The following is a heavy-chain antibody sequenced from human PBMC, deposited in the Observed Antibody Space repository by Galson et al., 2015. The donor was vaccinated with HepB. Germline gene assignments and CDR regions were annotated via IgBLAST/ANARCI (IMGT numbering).Heavy chain of an antibody. CDR3: ARDQGDNDFWSGYTDY. D-gene: IGHD3-3*01. CDR2: IWNNGSNI. Sequence: SLRLSCAASGFTFSSYGIHWVRQAPGKGLEWVAVIWNNGSNIYYGDSVKGRFTISRDNSKNTLYLQMNSLRAEDTAVYYCARDQGDNDFWSGYTDYWGQGTLVTVSS. CDR1: GFTFSSYG. J-gene: IGHJ4*02. V-gene: IGHV3-33*01.